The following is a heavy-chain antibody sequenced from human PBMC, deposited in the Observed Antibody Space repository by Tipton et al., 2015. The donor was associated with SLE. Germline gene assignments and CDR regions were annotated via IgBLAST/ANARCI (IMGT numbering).Heavy chain of an antibody. J-gene: IGHJ5*02. CDR1: GGSISSYY. D-gene: IGHD2-2*01. V-gene: IGHV4-59*01. CDR3: ARGYCSSTSCYGVWFDL. Sequence: TLSLTCTVSGGSISSYYWSWIRQPPGKGLEWIGYIYYSGSTNYNPSLKSRVTISVDTSKNQFSLKLSSVTAADTAVYYCARGYCSSTSCYGVWFDLWGQGTLVTVSS. CDR2: IYYSGST.